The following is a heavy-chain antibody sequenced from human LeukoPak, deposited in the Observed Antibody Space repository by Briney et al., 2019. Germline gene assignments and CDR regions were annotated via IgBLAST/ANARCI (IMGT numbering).Heavy chain of an antibody. J-gene: IGHJ4*02. CDR1: GYSFTSYW. Sequence: GESLKISCKGSGYSFTSYWIAWVRQMPGKGLEWMGIIYPGDSDTRYGPSFQGQVTISVDKSIATAYLQWSSLKASDSAMYYCARGLGSYFDYWGQGTLVTVSS. CDR3: ARGLGSYFDY. V-gene: IGHV5-51*01. CDR2: IYPGDSDT. D-gene: IGHD6-19*01.